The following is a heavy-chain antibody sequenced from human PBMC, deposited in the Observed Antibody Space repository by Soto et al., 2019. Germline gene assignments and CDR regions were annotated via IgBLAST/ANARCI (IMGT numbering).Heavy chain of an antibody. V-gene: IGHV1-18*01. D-gene: IGHD3-16*01. CDR2: ISTYTGST. CDR3: ARGATRVGGRGRFDY. J-gene: IGHJ4*02. Sequence: QVQLVQSGAEVEKPGASVKVSCKTSGYSFTTYGINWVRQAPGQGLEWMGWISTYTGSTDYAQKLQGRVTMTTDTSTSKAYRELRSLRPNGTAVYYCARGATRVGGRGRFDYWGQGTLVTVSS. CDR1: GYSFTTYG.